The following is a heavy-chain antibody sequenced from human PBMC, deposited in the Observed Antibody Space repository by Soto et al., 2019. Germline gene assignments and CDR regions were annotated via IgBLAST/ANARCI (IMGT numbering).Heavy chain of an antibody. CDR3: ARDAALRFLEWFDYYYYYMDV. V-gene: IGHV3-33*01. Sequence: GESLKISCAASGFTFSSYGMHWVRQAPGKGLEWVAVIWYDGSNKYYADSVKGRFTISRDNSKNTLYLQMNSLRAEDTAVYYCARDAALRFLEWFDYYYYYMDVWGKGTTVTVSS. CDR1: GFTFSSYG. J-gene: IGHJ6*03. D-gene: IGHD3-3*01. CDR2: IWYDGSNK.